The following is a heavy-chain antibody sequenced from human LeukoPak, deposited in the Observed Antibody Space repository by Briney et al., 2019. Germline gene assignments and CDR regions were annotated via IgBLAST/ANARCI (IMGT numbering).Heavy chain of an antibody. J-gene: IGHJ4*02. V-gene: IGHV3-48*02. CDR3: AREPKAYCDGDCYLDY. D-gene: IGHD2-21*02. CDR1: GFTFSFYS. CDR2: ISNSSRTI. Sequence: GGSLRLSCAASGFTFSFYSMNWVRQAPGKGLEWISYISNSSRTIYYADSLKGRFTISRDNAKNSLYLQMNSLRDEDTAVYYCAREPKAYCDGDCYLDYWGQGTLVTVAS.